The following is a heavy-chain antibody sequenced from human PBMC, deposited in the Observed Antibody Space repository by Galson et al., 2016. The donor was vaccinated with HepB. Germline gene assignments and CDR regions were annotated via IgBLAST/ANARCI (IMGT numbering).Heavy chain of an antibody. Sequence: SLRLSCAASGFTFNYHGMSWVRQRPGKGLEWVSSLNFNGGGTGYADSVKGRFTISRDNAKNSLYLQMNDLRAEDTAFYHCARVAFLPNSWHYDDRNYYLDSWGQGTLVIVSS. J-gene: IGHJ4*02. CDR1: GFTFNYHG. CDR2: LNFNGGGT. V-gene: IGHV3-20*01. D-gene: IGHD3-9*01. CDR3: ARVAFLPNSWHYDDRNYYLDS.